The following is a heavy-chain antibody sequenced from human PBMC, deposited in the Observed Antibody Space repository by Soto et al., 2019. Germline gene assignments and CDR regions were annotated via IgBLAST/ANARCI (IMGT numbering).Heavy chain of an antibody. D-gene: IGHD2-2*01. CDR3: AKEAAAIGLPRFDY. J-gene: IGHJ4*01. V-gene: IGHV4-31*03. CDR2: IFYSGTT. CDR1: GGSISSGGYY. Sequence: PSETLSLTCTVSGGSISSGGYYWSWIRQHPGKGLEWIGYIFYSGTTYYNPSLKSRVTISRDNSKNTVYLQMNGLRPGDTAVYYCAKEAAAIGLPRFDYWGHGTLVTVSS.